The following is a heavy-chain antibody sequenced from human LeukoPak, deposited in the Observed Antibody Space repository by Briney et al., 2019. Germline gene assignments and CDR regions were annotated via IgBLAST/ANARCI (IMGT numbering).Heavy chain of an antibody. CDR2: IYCSGST. CDR3: ARSRKDLDYIWGSYRFYFDY. D-gene: IGHD3-16*02. CDR1: GGSISSGGYY. V-gene: IGHV4-31*03. Sequence: PSETLSLTCTVSGGSISSGGYYWSWIRQHPGKGLEWIGYIYCSGSTYYNPSLKSRVTISVDTSKNQFSLKLSSVTAADTAVYYCARSRKDLDYIWGSYRFYFDYWGQGTLVTVSS. J-gene: IGHJ4*02.